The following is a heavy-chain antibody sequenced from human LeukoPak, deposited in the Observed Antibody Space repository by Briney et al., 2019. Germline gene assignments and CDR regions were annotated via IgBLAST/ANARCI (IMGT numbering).Heavy chain of an antibody. CDR3: ATGSGGDVEY. CDR1: GFTFSSYG. Sequence: GGSLRLSCAASGFTFSSYGMHWVRQAPGKGLEWVAVIWYDGSNKHYADSVKGRFTISRDNSKNTLYLLMNSLRAEDTAVYYCATGSGGDVEYWGQGTLVTVSS. V-gene: IGHV3-33*01. D-gene: IGHD3-10*01. J-gene: IGHJ4*02. CDR2: IWYDGSNK.